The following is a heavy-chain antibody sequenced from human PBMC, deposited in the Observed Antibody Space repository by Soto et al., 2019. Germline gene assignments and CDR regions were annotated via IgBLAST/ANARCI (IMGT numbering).Heavy chain of an antibody. CDR3: ARAGNEYGVDV. CDR1: GGSISSYH. V-gene: IGHV4-4*07. J-gene: IGHJ6*02. Sequence: KTSETLSLTCTVSGGSISSYHWSWIRQSAGQGLEWIGRFYTNGISHYNPSLKSRLSMSADTSKNQLSLTLTSVTAADTGVYYCARAGNEYGVDVWAQATTVTVS. CDR2: FYTNGIS. D-gene: IGHD3-10*01.